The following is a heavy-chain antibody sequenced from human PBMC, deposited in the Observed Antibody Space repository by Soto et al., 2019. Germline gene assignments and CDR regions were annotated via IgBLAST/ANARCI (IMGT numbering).Heavy chain of an antibody. J-gene: IGHJ4*02. CDR2: ISGSGAGT. CDR1: GFTFRSYA. V-gene: IGHV3-23*01. Sequence: EVQLLESGGGLVQPGGSLRLSCAASGFTFRSYAMTWVRQAPGKGLEWVSAISGSGAGTYYADSVKGRFTISRDNSKNTLYLQMKSLRAEDTAIYYCAKGPSVSFGKNGTYYFDYWGQGTLVTVSS. D-gene: IGHD1-26*01. CDR3: AKGPSVSFGKNGTYYFDY.